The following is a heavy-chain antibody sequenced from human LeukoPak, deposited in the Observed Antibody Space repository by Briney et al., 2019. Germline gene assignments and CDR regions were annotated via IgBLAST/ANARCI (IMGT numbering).Heavy chain of an antibody. V-gene: IGHV4-34*01. CDR2: INHSGST. D-gene: IGHD2-2*01. J-gene: IGHJ6*03. CDR3: AGGPAATVGGYYYYMDV. CDR1: GGSFSGYY. Sequence: SETLSLTCAVYGGSFSGYYWSWIRQPPGKGLEWLGEINHSGSTNYNPSLKSRVTISVDTSKNQFSLKLSSVTAADTAVYYCAGGPAATVGGYYYYMDVWGKGTTVTVSS.